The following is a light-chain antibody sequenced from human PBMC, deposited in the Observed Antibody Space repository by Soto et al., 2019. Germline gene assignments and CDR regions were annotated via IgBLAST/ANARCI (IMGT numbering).Light chain of an antibody. Sequence: QSVMTQPPSVSGDPGTRVTISCTGSRSNIGAGYDVHWYQQLPGTAPNLLIHEVSNRPSGVSNRFSGSKSGNTASLTISGLQAEDEADYYCLSKTSSISYVFGTGTKV. CDR3: LSKTSSISYV. CDR1: RSNIGAGYD. CDR2: EVS. V-gene: IGLV1-40*01. J-gene: IGLJ1*01.